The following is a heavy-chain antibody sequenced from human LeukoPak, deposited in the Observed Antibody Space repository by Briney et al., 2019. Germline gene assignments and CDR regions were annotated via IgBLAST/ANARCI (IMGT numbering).Heavy chain of an antibody. Sequence: PGGSLRLSCAASGFTFSSYNMNWVRQAPGKGLEWVSSISSSSYIYYADSVQGRFSISRDNVKNSLFLQMNSLRAEDTAVYYCARDLEVLPAYGLDVWGQGTSVTVSS. J-gene: IGHJ6*02. CDR3: ARDLEVLPAYGLDV. CDR2: ISSSSYI. CDR1: GFTFSSYN. V-gene: IGHV3-21*06. D-gene: IGHD2-2*01.